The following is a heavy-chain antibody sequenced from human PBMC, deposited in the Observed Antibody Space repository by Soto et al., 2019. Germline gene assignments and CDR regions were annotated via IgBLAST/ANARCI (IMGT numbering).Heavy chain of an antibody. D-gene: IGHD3-16*01. CDR3: AMVDLYVTPTPQDV. CDR1: GYIFVNYG. CDR2: ISPYTGNT. Sequence: QVQLEQSGDEVKKPGASVKVSCKASGYIFVNYGIAWVRQAPGQGLEWLGWISPYTGNTYYATKVKGRITLTTDTATSTAFMDLGSLTSADTAVYYCAMVDLYVTPTPQDVWGQGTTVTVSS. J-gene: IGHJ6*02. V-gene: IGHV1-18*01.